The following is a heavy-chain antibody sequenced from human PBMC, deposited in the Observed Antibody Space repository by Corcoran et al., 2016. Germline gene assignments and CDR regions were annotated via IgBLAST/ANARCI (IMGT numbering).Heavy chain of an antibody. CDR2: LYSGGRT. J-gene: IGHJ4*02. V-gene: IGHV3-53*01. D-gene: IGHD2-21*02. CDR3: ARFGGDPYYFDY. CDR1: GFTVSSNY. Sequence: EVQLVESGGGLIQPGGSLRLSCAASGFTVSSNYMSWVRQAPGKGLEWVSVLYSGGRTYYADSVKGRFTISRDNSKNTLYLQMNSLSAEDTAVDYGARFGGDPYYFDYWGQGTLVTVSS.